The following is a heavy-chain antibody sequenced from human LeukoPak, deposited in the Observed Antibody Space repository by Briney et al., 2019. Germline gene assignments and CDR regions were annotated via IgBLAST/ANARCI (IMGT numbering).Heavy chain of an antibody. CDR1: GFTFSDYE. CDR2: ISIKGSTI. Sequence: GGTLRLSCAASGFTFSDYEMNWVRHAPGKGLEWLSHISIKGSTIHYADSVKGRFHIYRDNHKNSVYLQMTSLRAEDTALYYCAKDATAVSGTVYMDVWGKGTTVNVSS. J-gene: IGHJ6*03. D-gene: IGHD6-13*01. CDR3: AKDATAVSGTVYMDV. V-gene: IGHV3-48*03.